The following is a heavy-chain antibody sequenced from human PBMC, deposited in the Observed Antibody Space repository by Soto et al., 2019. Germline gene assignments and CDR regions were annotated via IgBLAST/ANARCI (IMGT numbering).Heavy chain of an antibody. J-gene: IGHJ6*02. Sequence: GASVKVSCKASGYTFTSYYMQWVRQAPGQGLEWMGIINPSGGSTSYAQKFQGRVTMTRDTSTSTVYMELSSLRSEDTAVYYCARDEAYCGGDCYGPTYYYYGMDVWGQGTTVTVSS. CDR3: ARDEAYCGGDCYGPTYYYYGMDV. CDR2: INPSGGST. D-gene: IGHD2-21*02. V-gene: IGHV1-46*01. CDR1: GYTFTSYY.